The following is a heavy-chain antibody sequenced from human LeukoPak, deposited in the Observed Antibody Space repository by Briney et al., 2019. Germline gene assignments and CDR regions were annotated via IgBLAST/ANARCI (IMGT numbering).Heavy chain of an antibody. Sequence: SETLSLTCAVYGGSFSGYYWSRIRQPPGKGLEWIGEINHSGSTNYNPSLKSRVTVSVDTSKNQFSLKLSSVTAADTAVYYCARVPAAISGVTYYYYYYMDVWGKGTTVTVSS. CDR1: GGSFSGYY. V-gene: IGHV4-34*01. CDR2: INHSGST. CDR3: ARVPAAISGVTYYYYYYMDV. J-gene: IGHJ6*03. D-gene: IGHD2-2*01.